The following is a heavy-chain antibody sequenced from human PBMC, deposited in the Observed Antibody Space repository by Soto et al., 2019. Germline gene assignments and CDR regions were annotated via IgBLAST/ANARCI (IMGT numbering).Heavy chain of an antibody. CDR1: GFTFSDYY. V-gene: IGHV3-11*01. J-gene: IGHJ6*03. Sequence: GGSLRLSCAASGFTFSDYYMSWIRQAPGKGLEWVSYISSSGSTIYYADSVKGRFTISRDNAKNSLYLQMNSLRAEDTAVYYCARDPNFSYYYYMDVWGKGTTVTVSS. CDR3: ARDPNFSYYYYMDV. D-gene: IGHD1-1*01. CDR2: ISSSGSTI.